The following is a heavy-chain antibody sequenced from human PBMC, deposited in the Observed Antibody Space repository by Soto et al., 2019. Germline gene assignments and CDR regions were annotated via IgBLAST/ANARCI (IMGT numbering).Heavy chain of an antibody. Sequence: PGGSLRLSCAASGFTFDDYAMHWVRQAPGKGLEWVSGISWNSCSIGYADSVKGRFTISRDNAKNSLYLQMNSLRAEDTALYYCAKDSALDYYYDSYGMDVWGQGTTVTVSS. CDR1: GFTFDDYA. CDR2: ISWNSCSI. CDR3: AKDSALDYYYDSYGMDV. V-gene: IGHV3-9*01. J-gene: IGHJ6*02. D-gene: IGHD3-22*01.